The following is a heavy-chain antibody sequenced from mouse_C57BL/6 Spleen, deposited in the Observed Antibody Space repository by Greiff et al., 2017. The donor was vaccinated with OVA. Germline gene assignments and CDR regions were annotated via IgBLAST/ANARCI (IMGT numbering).Heavy chain of an antibody. Sequence: QVQLQQSGAELVRPGASVTLSCKASGYTFTDYEMHWVKQTPVHGLEWIGAIDPETGGTAYNQKFKGKAILTADKSSSTAYIELRSLTSEDSAVYYCTRDYYGSSYERFAYWGQGTLVTVSA. CDR3: TRDYYGSSYERFAY. CDR1: GYTFTDYE. CDR2: IDPETGGT. J-gene: IGHJ3*01. V-gene: IGHV1-15*01. D-gene: IGHD1-1*01.